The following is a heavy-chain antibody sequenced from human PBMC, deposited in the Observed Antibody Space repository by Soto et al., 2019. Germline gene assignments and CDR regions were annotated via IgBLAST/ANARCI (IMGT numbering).Heavy chain of an antibody. D-gene: IGHD3-10*01. J-gene: IGHJ5*02. Sequence: GGSLRLSCAASGFTFSSYWMHWVRQAPGKGLVWVSRINSDGSSTSYADSVKGRFTISRDNAKNTLYLQMNSLRAEDTAVYYCARGDYYATATNWFDPWGQGTLVTVSS. CDR3: ARGDYYATATNWFDP. V-gene: IGHV3-74*01. CDR1: GFTFSSYW. CDR2: INSDGSST.